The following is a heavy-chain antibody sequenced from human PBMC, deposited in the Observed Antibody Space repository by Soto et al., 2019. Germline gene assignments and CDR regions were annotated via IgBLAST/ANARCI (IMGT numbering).Heavy chain of an antibody. V-gene: IGHV6-1*01. Sequence: SQTLSLTCAISGDSVSTNSVTWDWIRQSPSRGLEWLGRTYYRSKWYNDYAVSVKGRITINPDTSNNQFSLQLNSVTPDDTAVYYCARGYPPRDQVGNLPGAHWGQGTLVTVSS. CDR3: ARGYPPRDQVGNLPGAH. J-gene: IGHJ4*02. CDR1: GDSVSTNSVT. D-gene: IGHD1-26*01. CDR2: TYYRSKWYN.